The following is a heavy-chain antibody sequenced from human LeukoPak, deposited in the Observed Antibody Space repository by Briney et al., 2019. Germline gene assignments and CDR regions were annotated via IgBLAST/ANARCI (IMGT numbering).Heavy chain of an antibody. V-gene: IGHV3-21*01. Sequence: GGSLRLSCAASGFTLSSYTMNWVRQAPGKGLEWVSSISGDTFYIYYADSVKGRFTISRDNAKNSLYLQMNSLRAEDTAVYYCARRSGSFDYWGQGTLVTVSS. D-gene: IGHD1-26*01. J-gene: IGHJ4*02. CDR3: ARRSGSFDY. CDR2: ISGDTFYI. CDR1: GFTLSSYT.